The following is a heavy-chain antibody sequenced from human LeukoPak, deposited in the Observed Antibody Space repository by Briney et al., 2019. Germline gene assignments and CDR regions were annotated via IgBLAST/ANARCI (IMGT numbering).Heavy chain of an antibody. V-gene: IGHV1-2*02. Sequence: ASVKVSCKASGHTFTGYYLHWVRQAPGQGLEWMGWINPNSGDTNYAQKFQGRVHITRDTPITTAYMEMSRLRSEDTAMYQCAIKLEFLAAFHVWGQGTVVTVSS. CDR1: GHTFTGYY. D-gene: IGHD3-3*02. J-gene: IGHJ3*01. CDR2: INPNSGDT. CDR3: AIKLEFLAAFHV.